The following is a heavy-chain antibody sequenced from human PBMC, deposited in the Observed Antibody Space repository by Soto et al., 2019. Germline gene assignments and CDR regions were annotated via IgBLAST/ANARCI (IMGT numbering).Heavy chain of an antibody. CDR3: AGGIVVEGAFAFDI. D-gene: IGHD1-26*01. CDR2: INPNSGGT. Sequence: GGPVKVSCKASGYTFTGYYMHWVRQAPGQGLEWMGWINPNSGGTNYAQKFQGWVTMTRDTSISTAYMELSRLRPDDTAVYYCAGGIVVEGAFAFDIWGQGTMVTVSS. J-gene: IGHJ3*02. V-gene: IGHV1-2*04. CDR1: GYTFTGYY.